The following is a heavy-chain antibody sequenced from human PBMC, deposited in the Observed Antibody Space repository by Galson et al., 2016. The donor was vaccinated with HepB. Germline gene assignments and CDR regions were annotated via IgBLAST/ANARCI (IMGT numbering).Heavy chain of an antibody. J-gene: IGHJ4*02. D-gene: IGHD3-10*01. CDR2: ISGCSYIT. Sequence: SLRLSCAASGFTFSSYGMIWVRQAPGKGLEWVSSISGCSYITSYADSVKGRFTISRDNSKDTLYVQMNSLGADDTAVYYCAKSRAGGLPDFDCWGQGTLVTVSS. V-gene: IGHV3-23*01. CDR3: AKSRAGGLPDFDC. CDR1: GFTFSSYG.